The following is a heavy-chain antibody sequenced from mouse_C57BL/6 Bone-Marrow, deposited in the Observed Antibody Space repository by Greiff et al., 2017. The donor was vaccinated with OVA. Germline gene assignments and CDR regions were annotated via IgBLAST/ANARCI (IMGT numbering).Heavy chain of an antibody. Sequence: EVMLVESGGGLVQPGGSLKLSCAASGFTFSDYYMYWVRQTPEKRLEWVAYISNGGGSTYYPDTVKGRFTISRDNATNTLYLQLSRLKSEDTAMYYCAREGDYCGSSKDYFDYWGQGTTLTVSS. CDR2: ISNGGGST. D-gene: IGHD1-1*01. CDR1: GFTFSDYY. V-gene: IGHV5-12*01. CDR3: AREGDYCGSSKDYFDY. J-gene: IGHJ2*01.